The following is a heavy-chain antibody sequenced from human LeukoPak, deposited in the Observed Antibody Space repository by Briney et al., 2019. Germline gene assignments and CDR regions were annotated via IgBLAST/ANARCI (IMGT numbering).Heavy chain of an antibody. CDR1: GYSFTSYW. Sequence: GESLKISCKGSGYSFTSYWIGWVRQMPGKGLEWMGITYPGDSDTRYSPSFQGQVTISADKSISTAYLQWSSLKASDTAMYYCARGEDYVWGSYRSDWFDPWGQGTLVTVSS. CDR2: TYPGDSDT. V-gene: IGHV5-51*01. CDR3: ARGEDYVWGSYRSDWFDP. J-gene: IGHJ5*02. D-gene: IGHD3-16*02.